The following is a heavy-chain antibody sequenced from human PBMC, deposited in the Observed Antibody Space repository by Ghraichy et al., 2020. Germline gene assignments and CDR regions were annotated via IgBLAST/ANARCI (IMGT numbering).Heavy chain of an antibody. J-gene: IGHJ6*02. CDR2: INHSGST. CDR3: ARGGSITIFGLYYYGMDV. CDR1: GGSFSGYY. Sequence: SQTLSLTCAVYGGSFSGYYWSWIRQPPVKVLEWIGEINHSGSTNYNPSLKSRVTISVDTSKNQFSLKLSSVTAADTAVYYCARGGSITIFGLYYYGMDVWGQGTTVTVSS. V-gene: IGHV4-34*01. D-gene: IGHD3-3*01.